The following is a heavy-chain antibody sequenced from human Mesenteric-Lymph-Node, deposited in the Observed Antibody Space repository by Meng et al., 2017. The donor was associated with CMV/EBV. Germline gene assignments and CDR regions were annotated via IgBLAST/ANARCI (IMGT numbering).Heavy chain of an antibody. CDR3: ARSVVVTAIIWYFDL. D-gene: IGHD2-21*02. V-gene: IGHV4-34*01. J-gene: IGHJ2*01. CDR2: INHSGST. CDR1: GGSFIGYY. Sequence: VYGGSFIGYYWRWIRQPPGKGLEWIGEINHSGSTNYNPSLKSRVTISVDTSKNQFSLKLSSVTAADTAVYYCARSVVVTAIIWYFDLWGRGTLVTVSS.